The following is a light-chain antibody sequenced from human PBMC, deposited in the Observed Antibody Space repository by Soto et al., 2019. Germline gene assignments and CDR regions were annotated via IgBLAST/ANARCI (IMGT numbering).Light chain of an antibody. Sequence: QSALAQPPSASGSPGQSVTITCTGTNSDVGNYNYVSWYQQHPSKAPKLMIYDVTKRPSGVPDRFSGSKSGNTASLTISGLQAEDEADYYCCSYAGSYSYVFGTGTKVTVL. CDR3: CSYAGSYSYV. V-gene: IGLV2-11*01. J-gene: IGLJ1*01. CDR2: DVT. CDR1: NSDVGNYNY.